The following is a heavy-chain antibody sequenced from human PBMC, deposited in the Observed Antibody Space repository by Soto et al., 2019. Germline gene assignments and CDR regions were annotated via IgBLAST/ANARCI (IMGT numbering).Heavy chain of an antibody. CDR1: GFTFSDHS. Sequence: GGSLRLSCAASGFTFSDHSMDWVRQAPGKGLDWVGRTRDKANSYTTEYAASVKGRFAISRDDSKNSLYLQMNSLKIEDTAVYYCASLIDDYWGQGTLVTVSS. CDR2: TRDKANSYTT. CDR3: ASLIDDY. J-gene: IGHJ4*02. V-gene: IGHV3-72*01.